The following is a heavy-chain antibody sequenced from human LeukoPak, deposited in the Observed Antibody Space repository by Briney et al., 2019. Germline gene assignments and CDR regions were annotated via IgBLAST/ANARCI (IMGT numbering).Heavy chain of an antibody. CDR2: ISSTGSI. V-gene: IGHV3-53*01. D-gene: IGHD1-26*01. J-gene: IGHJ4*02. CDR3: ARGASYYFDY. CDR1: GFTISNNH. Sequence: SGGSLRLSCTPSGFTISNNHMNWVRQAPGKGLEWVSLISSTGSIYHADSVKGRFTMSRDNAKNTLYLQMNSLRAEDTAVYYCARGASYYFDYWGQGTLVPVSS.